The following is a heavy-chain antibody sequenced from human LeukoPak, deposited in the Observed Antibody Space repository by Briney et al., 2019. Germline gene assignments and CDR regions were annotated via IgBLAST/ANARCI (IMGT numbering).Heavy chain of an antibody. Sequence: ASVKVSCKASGYTFTNYGISWVRQAPGQGLEWMGWINAYNGNTNYAQKLQGRVTMTTDTSTSTAYMEVRSLRSDDTAVYYCARETGSYKGNYFDYWGQGTLVTVSS. V-gene: IGHV1-18*04. J-gene: IGHJ4*02. CDR2: INAYNGNT. CDR1: GYTFTNYG. CDR3: ARETGSYKGNYFDY. D-gene: IGHD3-9*01.